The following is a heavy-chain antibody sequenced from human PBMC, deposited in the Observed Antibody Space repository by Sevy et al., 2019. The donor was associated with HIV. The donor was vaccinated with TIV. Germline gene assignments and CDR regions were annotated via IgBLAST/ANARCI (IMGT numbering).Heavy chain of an antibody. V-gene: IGHV1-69*13. Sequence: ASVKVSCKASGGTFSSYAISWVRQAPGQGLEWMGGIIPIFGTANYAQKFQGRVTITADESTGTAYMELSSLRSEDTAVYYGAGGVTYDILTGYSPPPHLDYWGQGTLVTVSS. CDR3: AGGVTYDILTGYSPPPHLDY. CDR2: IIPIFGTA. J-gene: IGHJ4*02. D-gene: IGHD3-9*01. CDR1: GGTFSSYA.